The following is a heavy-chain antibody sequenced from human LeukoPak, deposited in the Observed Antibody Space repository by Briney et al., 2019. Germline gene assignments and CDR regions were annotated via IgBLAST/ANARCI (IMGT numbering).Heavy chain of an antibody. CDR3: ARATGGYSYGYDY. CDR2: ISSSSSTI. CDR1: GFTFSSYS. D-gene: IGHD5-18*01. Sequence: GGSLRLSCAASGFTFSSYSMNWVRQAPGKGLEWVSYISSSSSTIYYADSVKGRFTISRDNAKNSLYPQMNSLRAEDTAVYYCARATGGYSYGYDYWGQGTLVTVSS. V-gene: IGHV3-48*01. J-gene: IGHJ4*02.